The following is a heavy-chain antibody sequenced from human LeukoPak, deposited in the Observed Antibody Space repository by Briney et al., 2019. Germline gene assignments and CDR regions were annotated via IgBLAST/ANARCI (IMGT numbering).Heavy chain of an antibody. V-gene: IGHV4-59*08. D-gene: IGHD4-17*01. CDR3: ARHMTPVTTFDP. CDR1: GGSISSYY. J-gene: IGHJ5*02. CDR2: VYNNGIT. Sequence: SGTLSLTCTVSGGSISSYYWSWIRQPPGKGLEWIGYVYNNGITNYNPSLKSRVTMSGDTSKNQFSLRLTSVTAADTAVYYCARHMTPVTTFDPWGQGTLVTVSS.